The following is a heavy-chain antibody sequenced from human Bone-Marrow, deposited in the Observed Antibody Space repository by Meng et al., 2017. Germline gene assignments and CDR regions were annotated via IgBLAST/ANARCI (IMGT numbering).Heavy chain of an antibody. V-gene: IGHV3-48*03. D-gene: IGHD2-2*01. J-gene: IGHJ6*02. CDR2: IGTTRTII. CDR3: ARRYCSSTSCLMDV. Sequence: GESLKISCAASGFTFSNYEMNWVRQAPGKGLEWVSYIGTTRTIIYYADSVKGRFTISRDNAKNSLYLQMNSLRAEDTAVYYCARRYCSSTSCLMDVWGQGTTVTVS. CDR1: GFTFSNYE.